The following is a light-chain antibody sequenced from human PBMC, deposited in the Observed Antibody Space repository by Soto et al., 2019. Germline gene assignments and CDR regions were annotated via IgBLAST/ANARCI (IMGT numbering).Light chain of an antibody. CDR3: QQCNSYPWT. V-gene: IGKV1-5*03. Sequence: DIQMTQSPSTLSGSVGDRVTITCRASQTISSWLAWYQQKPGKAPKLLIYKASTLKSGVPSRFSGSGSETEFTLTISSLQPDDFATYYCQQCNSYPWTFGQGTKVDI. CDR2: KAS. J-gene: IGKJ1*01. CDR1: QTISSW.